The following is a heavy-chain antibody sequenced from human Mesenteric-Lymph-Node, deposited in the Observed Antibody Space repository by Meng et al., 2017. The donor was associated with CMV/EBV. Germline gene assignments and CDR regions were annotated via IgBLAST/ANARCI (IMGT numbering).Heavy chain of an antibody. CDR3: ARRAMYTYAMDV. Sequence: SETLSLTCTVSGYSISSGYYWGWIRQPPGKGLEWIGSIYHSGSTYYNPSLKSRVTISVDTSKNQFSLKLSSVTAADTAIYYCARRAMYTYAMDVWGQGTTVTVSS. D-gene: IGHD1-14*01. CDR1: GYSISSGYY. CDR2: IYHSGST. V-gene: IGHV4-38-2*02. J-gene: IGHJ6*02.